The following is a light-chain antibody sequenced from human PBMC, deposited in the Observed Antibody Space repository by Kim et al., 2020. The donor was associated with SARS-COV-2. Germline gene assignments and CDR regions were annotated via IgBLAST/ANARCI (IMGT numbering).Light chain of an antibody. Sequence: GSPGERATLSCRASQSVGSNLAWYQQRPGQAPRLLIYGASTRATGVPARFSGSGSGTEFTLTISSPQSEDFAVYYCQQYNRWPPYIFGQGTKLEI. CDR2: GAS. V-gene: IGKV3-15*01. CDR3: QQYNRWPPYI. CDR1: QSVGSN. J-gene: IGKJ2*01.